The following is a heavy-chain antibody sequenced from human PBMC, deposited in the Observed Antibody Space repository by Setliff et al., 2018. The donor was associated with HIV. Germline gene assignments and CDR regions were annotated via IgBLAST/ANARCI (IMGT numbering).Heavy chain of an antibody. CDR3: TRSLVVTAHLDY. CDR2: INHRGNT. J-gene: IGHJ4*02. CDR1: GGSISSSSYY. Sequence: SETLSLTCTVSGGSISSSSYYWGWIRQSPGKGLEWIGEINHRGNTNYNPSLKNRVTISVDTSKNQFSLKLNSVTAADTAVYYCTRSLVVTAHLDYWGQGTLVTVSS. V-gene: IGHV4-39*07. D-gene: IGHD2-21*02.